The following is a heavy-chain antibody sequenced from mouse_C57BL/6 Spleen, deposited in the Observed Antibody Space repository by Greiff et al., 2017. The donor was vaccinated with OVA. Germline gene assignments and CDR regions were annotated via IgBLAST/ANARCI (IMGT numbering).Heavy chain of an antibody. Sequence: ESGPGLVKPSQSLSLTCSVTGYSITSGYYWNWIRQFPGNKLEWMGYISYDGSNNYNPSLKNRISITRDTSKNQFFLQLNSVTTEDTATYYCARGLLRYFDVWGTGTTVTVSS. CDR1: GYSITSGYY. D-gene: IGHD2-1*01. V-gene: IGHV3-6*01. CDR2: ISYDGSN. J-gene: IGHJ1*03. CDR3: ARGLLRYFDV.